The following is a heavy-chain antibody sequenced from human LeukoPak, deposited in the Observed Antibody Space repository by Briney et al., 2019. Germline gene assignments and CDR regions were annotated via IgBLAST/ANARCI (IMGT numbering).Heavy chain of an antibody. V-gene: IGHV3-23*01. Sequence: GGSLRLSCAASGFTFSSYAMSWVRQAPGKGLEWVSAISGSGGSTYYADSVKGRFTISRDNAKNSLYLQMNSLRAEDTAVYYCARDGIGNSDYYYYGMDVWGQGTTVTVSS. J-gene: IGHJ6*02. CDR1: GFTFSSYA. CDR2: ISGSGGST. D-gene: IGHD4-23*01. CDR3: ARDGIGNSDYYYYGMDV.